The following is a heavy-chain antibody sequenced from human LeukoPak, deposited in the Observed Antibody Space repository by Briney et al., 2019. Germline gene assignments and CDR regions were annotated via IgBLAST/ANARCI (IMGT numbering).Heavy chain of an antibody. CDR1: GLTFSSYA. CDR3: VRGNVFYDY. CDR2: ISGSGGIT. V-gene: IGHV3-23*01. D-gene: IGHD2-21*01. J-gene: IGHJ4*02. Sequence: GGSLRLSCAASGLTFSSYAMSWARQAPGKGLEWVSVISGSGGITYYADSVKGRFTISRDNSKNTLYLQMNSLRAEDTAVYYCVRGNVFYDYWGQGTLVTVSS.